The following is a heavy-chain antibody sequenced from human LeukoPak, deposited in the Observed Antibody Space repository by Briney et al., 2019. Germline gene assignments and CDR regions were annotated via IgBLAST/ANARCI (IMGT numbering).Heavy chain of an antibody. J-gene: IGHJ6*03. CDR2: IYYGGST. V-gene: IGHV4-59*01. Sequence: SETLSLTCTVSGGSISSYYWSWIRQPPGKGLEWIGYIYYGGSTNYNPSLKSRVTISVDTSKNQFSLKLSSVTAADTAVYYCARGQSHIVGADYYYYMDVWGKGTTVTVSS. D-gene: IGHD1-26*01. CDR1: GGSISSYY. CDR3: ARGQSHIVGADYYYYMDV.